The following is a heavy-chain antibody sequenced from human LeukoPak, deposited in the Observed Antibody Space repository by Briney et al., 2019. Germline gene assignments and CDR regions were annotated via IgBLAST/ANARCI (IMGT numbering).Heavy chain of an antibody. CDR2: IKQDGSEK. V-gene: IGHV3-7*01. J-gene: IGHJ5*02. CDR1: GFTFSSYW. CDR3: AKEGEYYDSSGYYYNWFDP. Sequence: GGSLRLSCAASGFTFSSYWMSWVRQAPGKGLEWVANIKQDGSEKYYVDSVKGRFTISRDNSKNTLYLQMNSLRAEDTAVYYCAKEGEYYDSSGYYYNWFDPWGQGTLVTVTS. D-gene: IGHD3-22*01.